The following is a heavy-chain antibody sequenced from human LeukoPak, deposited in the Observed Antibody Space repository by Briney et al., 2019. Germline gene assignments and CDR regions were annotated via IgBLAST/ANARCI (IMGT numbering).Heavy chain of an antibody. CDR3: GIGVGREPYY. CDR1: GDSVNGYY. J-gene: IGHJ4*02. Sequence: SETLSLTCTVFGDSVNGYYLIWVRQPPGKGLEWIGHIYKIGTTNYHPSLKSRLTISADTSKNQFSLKLRSVTAADTAVYYCGIGVGREPYYWGQGALVTVSS. CDR2: IYKIGTT. V-gene: IGHV4-59*02. D-gene: IGHD1-26*01.